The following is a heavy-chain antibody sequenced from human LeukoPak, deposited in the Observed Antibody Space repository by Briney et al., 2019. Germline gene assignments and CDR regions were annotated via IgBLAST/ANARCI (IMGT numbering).Heavy chain of an antibody. V-gene: IGHV4-4*02. Sequence: PSGTLSLTCGVSGGSITSTNWWSWVRQPPGQGLEWIGEIHLSGRTNYNPSLNSRVTLAVDTSRNHLSLNLTSVTAADTAVYYCTRENGVFSPFGYWGQGTLVTVPP. CDR1: GGSITSTNW. J-gene: IGHJ4*02. CDR3: TRENGVFSPFGY. D-gene: IGHD2-8*01. CDR2: IHLSGRT.